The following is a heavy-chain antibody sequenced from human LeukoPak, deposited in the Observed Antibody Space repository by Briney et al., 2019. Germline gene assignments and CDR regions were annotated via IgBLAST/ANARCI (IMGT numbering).Heavy chain of an antibody. Sequence: VAPGKVSCKASGGTFSSYSIKRGRQGPGPGREWMGGIIPIFGTANYAQKFQGRVTITTDESTSTAYMELSSLRSEDTAVYYCARLYGSGSYLDWYFDLWGRGTLVTVSS. CDR1: GGTFSSYS. CDR3: ARLYGSGSYLDWYFDL. V-gene: IGHV1-69*05. CDR2: IIPIFGTA. J-gene: IGHJ2*01. D-gene: IGHD3-10*01.